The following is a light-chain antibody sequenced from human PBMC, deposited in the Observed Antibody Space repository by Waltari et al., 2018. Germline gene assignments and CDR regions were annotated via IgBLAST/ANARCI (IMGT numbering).Light chain of an antibody. CDR1: RSLLHSNGYKY. CDR2: LGS. J-gene: IGKJ1*01. V-gene: IGKV2-28*01. Sequence: DIVMTQSPLSLPVTPGEPASISCRSSRSLLHSNGYKYLDWYLQKPGQAPQLLIYLGSNRASGVPDRFSGSGSGTDFTLKINRVEAEDIGVYYCMQALQTPWTFGQGTKVEIK. CDR3: MQALQTPWT.